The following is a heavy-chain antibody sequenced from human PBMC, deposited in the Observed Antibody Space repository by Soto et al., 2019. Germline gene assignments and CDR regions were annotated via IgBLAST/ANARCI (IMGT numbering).Heavy chain of an antibody. V-gene: IGHV4-59*08. J-gene: IGHJ5*02. CDR3: ARSYDFWSAKRWFDP. CDR1: GGSISSYY. Sequence: SETLSLTCTVSGGSISSYYWSWIRQPPGKGLEWIGYIYYSGSTNYNPSLKSRVTISVDTSKNQFSLKLSSVTAADTAVYYCARSYDFWSAKRWFDPWGQGTLVTVSS. D-gene: IGHD3-3*01. CDR2: IYYSGST.